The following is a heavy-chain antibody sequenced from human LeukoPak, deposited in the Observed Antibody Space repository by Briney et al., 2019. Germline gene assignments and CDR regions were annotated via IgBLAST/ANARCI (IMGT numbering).Heavy chain of an antibody. J-gene: IGHJ3*02. CDR1: GFTVSSNY. Sequence: GGSLRLSCAASGFTVSSNYMSWVRQAPGKGLEWVSVIYSGGSTYYADSVKGRFTISRDNSKNTLYLQTNSLRAEDTAVYYCARDRKPQRAFDIWGQGTMVTVSS. V-gene: IGHV3-66*01. CDR2: IYSGGST. CDR3: ARDRKPQRAFDI.